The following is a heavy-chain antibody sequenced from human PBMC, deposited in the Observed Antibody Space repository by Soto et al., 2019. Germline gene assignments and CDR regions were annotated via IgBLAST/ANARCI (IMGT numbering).Heavy chain of an antibody. CDR3: ARDCGDERSFDS. CDR1: GDSVSSGTYF. J-gene: IGHJ4*02. V-gene: IGHV4-61*01. Sequence: PSETLSLTCTVSGDSVSSGTYFWSWIRQPPGKGLEWIGYVYYSGSTNYNPTLKSRLTMSVDTSKNQFSLKLSSVTAADTAVYYCARDCGDERSFDSWGPGTLVTVSS. D-gene: IGHD2-21*01. CDR2: VYYSGST.